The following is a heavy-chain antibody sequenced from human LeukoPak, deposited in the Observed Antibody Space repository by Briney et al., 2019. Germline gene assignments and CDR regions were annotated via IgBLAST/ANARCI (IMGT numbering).Heavy chain of an antibody. CDR1: GFTFSAYD. CDR3: ARTGKEYQYHGMDV. V-gene: IGHV3-13*01. J-gene: IGHJ6*02. CDR2: IGTAGDT. Sequence: PGGSLRLSCAASGFTFSAYDMHWVRHTPGKGLEWVSSIGTAGDTYYPGSVKGRFTISRDNDKKSLYLQMNSLRAGDTAVYYCARTGKEYQYHGMDVWGQGTTVTVSS. D-gene: IGHD1-1*01.